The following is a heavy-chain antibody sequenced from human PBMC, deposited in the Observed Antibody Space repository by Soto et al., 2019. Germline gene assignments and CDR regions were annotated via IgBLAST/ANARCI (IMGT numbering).Heavy chain of an antibody. D-gene: IGHD3-3*01. CDR1: GFTFSSYG. CDR3: AKDRLAPGHYDFWSGYSNDY. CDR2: ISYDGSNK. J-gene: IGHJ4*02. V-gene: IGHV3-30*18. Sequence: QVQLVESGGGVVQPGRSLRLSCAASGFTFSSYGMHWVRQAPGKGLEWVAVISYDGSNKYYADSVKGRFTISRDNSKNTLYLQMNSLRAEDTAVYYCAKDRLAPGHYDFWSGYSNDYWGQGTLVTVSS.